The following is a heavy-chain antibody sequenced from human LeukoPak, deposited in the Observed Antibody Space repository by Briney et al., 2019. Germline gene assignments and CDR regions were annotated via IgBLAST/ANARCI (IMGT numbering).Heavy chain of an antibody. CDR3: ARGGDKGDIVVVTATPYYFDY. V-gene: IGHV4-4*02. J-gene: IGHJ4*02. Sequence: PSETLSLTCAVSGGSISSSNWWSWVRQPPGKGLEWIGEIYHSGSTNYNPSLKSRVTISVDKSKNQFSLKLSSVTAADTAVYYWARGGDKGDIVVVTATPYYFDYWGQGTLVTVSS. CDR1: GGSISSSNW. CDR2: IYHSGST. D-gene: IGHD2-21*02.